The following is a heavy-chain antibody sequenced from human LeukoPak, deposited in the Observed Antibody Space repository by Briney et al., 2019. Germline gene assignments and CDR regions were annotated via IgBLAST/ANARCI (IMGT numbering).Heavy chain of an antibody. CDR2: IYASGSA. D-gene: IGHD3-22*01. CDR3: ARTPIYYFDKSGYYN. J-gene: IGHJ4*02. Sequence: PSETLSLTCTVSAGSISNYYWSWIRQPAGKGLEWIGLIYASGSANYNPSLKSRVTMSVDTSKNQFSLKLSSVTAADTAVYYCARTPIYYFDKSGYYNWGQGTLVTVSS. V-gene: IGHV4-4*07. CDR1: AGSISNYY.